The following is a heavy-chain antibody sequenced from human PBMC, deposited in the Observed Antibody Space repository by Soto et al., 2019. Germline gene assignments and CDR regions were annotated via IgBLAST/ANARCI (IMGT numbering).Heavy chain of an antibody. Sequence: QITLKESGPTLVKPTQTLTLTCTFSGFSLTTRGVGVCWIRQPPGKALEWLALIYWDDDKRYSPSLKSRLTITKDTSKNQVVLTLTNMDPVDTATYYCAHRSRVTAKWKNWFDPWGQGTLVTVSS. CDR3: AHRSRVTAKWKNWFDP. J-gene: IGHJ5*02. CDR2: IYWDDDK. CDR1: GFSLTTRGVG. V-gene: IGHV2-5*02. D-gene: IGHD2-21*02.